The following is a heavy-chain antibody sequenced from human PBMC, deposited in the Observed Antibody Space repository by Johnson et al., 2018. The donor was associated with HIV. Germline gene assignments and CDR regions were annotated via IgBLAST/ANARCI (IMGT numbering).Heavy chain of an antibody. J-gene: IGHJ3*02. CDR2: IRYDASNK. D-gene: IGHD2-15*01. Sequence: LQLVESGGGVVHPGGSLRLYCPASGFIFNGHGTHWVRPAPGKGLVWVAFIRYDASNKYYADSVKGRSTVSRANSKNTLYRQMNSLRPEDTAVYYCARDWGGYCSGGSCYGDAFDIWGQGTRVTVSS. CDR3: ARDWGGYCSGGSCYGDAFDI. V-gene: IGHV3-30*02. CDR1: GFIFNGHG.